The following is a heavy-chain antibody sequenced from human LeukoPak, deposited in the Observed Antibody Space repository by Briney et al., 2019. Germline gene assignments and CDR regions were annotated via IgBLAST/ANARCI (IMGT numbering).Heavy chain of an antibody. CDR1: GFTFSSYA. Sequence: GGSLRLSCAASGFTFSSYAMHRVRQAPGKGLEYVSAISSNGGSTYYADSVKGRFTISRDNSKNTLYLQMGSPRAEDMAVYYCAREGGSYPYYFDYWGQGTLVTVSS. J-gene: IGHJ4*02. CDR3: AREGGSYPYYFDY. V-gene: IGHV3-64*02. CDR2: ISSNGGST. D-gene: IGHD1-26*01.